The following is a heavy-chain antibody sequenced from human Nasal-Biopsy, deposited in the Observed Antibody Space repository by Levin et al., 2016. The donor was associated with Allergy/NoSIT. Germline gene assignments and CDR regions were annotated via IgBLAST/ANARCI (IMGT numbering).Heavy chain of an antibody. CDR1: GLMFNSRW. Sequence: ESLKISCAASGLMFNSRWMTWVRQAPGKGLEWVANIQPDGDEKHYVDSVQGRFTISRDNAKNSLDLQLNSLRVEDTAVYFCAGGSFYPTDAFDIWGQGTMVTVSS. CDR3: AGGSFYPTDAFDI. J-gene: IGHJ3*02. D-gene: IGHD1-26*01. CDR2: IQPDGDEK. V-gene: IGHV3-7*01.